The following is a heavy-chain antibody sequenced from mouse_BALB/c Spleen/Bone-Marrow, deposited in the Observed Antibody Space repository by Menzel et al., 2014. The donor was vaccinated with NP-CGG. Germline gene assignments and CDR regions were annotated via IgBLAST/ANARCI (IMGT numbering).Heavy chain of an antibody. CDR1: GYSFTGYF. V-gene: IGHV1-20*02. D-gene: IGHD1-1*01. CDR3: AREGYYYGSSYGNAMDY. Sequence: AQLQQPGPELVKPGASVKISCKASGYSFTGYFMNWVMQSHGKSLEWIGRINPYNGDTFYNQKFKGKATLTVDKSSSTAHMELRSLASGDSAVYYCAREGYYYGSSYGNAMDYWGQGTSVTVSS. J-gene: IGHJ4*01. CDR2: INPYNGDT.